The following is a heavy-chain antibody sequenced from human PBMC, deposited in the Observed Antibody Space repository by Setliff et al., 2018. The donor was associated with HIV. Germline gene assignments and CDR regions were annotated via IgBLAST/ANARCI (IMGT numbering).Heavy chain of an antibody. CDR1: GFTFINYD. CDR2: ISGYNGNT. CDR3: AVGPASYSSSWHFFDY. V-gene: IGHV1-18*01. J-gene: IGHJ4*02. D-gene: IGHD6-13*01. Sequence: ASVKVSCKASGFTFINYDINWVRQAPGQGLEWMGWISGYNGNTNYARELQGRVTMTTDTSTSTAYMDLRSLRSDDTAVYYCAVGPASYSSSWHFFDYWGQGTLVTVSS.